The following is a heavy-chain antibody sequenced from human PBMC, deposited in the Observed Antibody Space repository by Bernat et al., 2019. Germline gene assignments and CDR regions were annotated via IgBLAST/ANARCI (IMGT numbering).Heavy chain of an antibody. CDR3: AKDNNDMLTGYVY. CDR2: ISGGGGST. D-gene: IGHD3-9*01. Sequence: EVQLLESGGGLVQPGGSLRLSCAASGFTFSSYAMSWVRQAPGKGLEWVSGISGGGGSTYYADSVKGRFTISRDNSKNTLYLQMNSLRAEDTAVYYCAKDNNDMLTGYVYWGQGTLVTVSS. CDR1: GFTFSSYA. J-gene: IGHJ4*02. V-gene: IGHV3-23*01.